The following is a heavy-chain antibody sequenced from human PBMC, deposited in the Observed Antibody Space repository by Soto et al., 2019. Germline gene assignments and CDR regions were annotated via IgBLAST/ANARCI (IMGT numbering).Heavy chain of an antibody. CDR2: ISGSGGST. J-gene: IGHJ6*03. CDR3: ASPHTVYGDYGSYYYMDV. Sequence: PGGSLRLSCAASGFTFSSYAMSWVRQAPGKGLEWVSAISGSGGSTYYADSVKGRFTISRDNSKNTLYLQMNSLRAEDTAVYYCASPHTVYGDYGSYYYMDVWGKGTTVTVSS. D-gene: IGHD4-17*01. V-gene: IGHV3-23*01. CDR1: GFTFSSYA.